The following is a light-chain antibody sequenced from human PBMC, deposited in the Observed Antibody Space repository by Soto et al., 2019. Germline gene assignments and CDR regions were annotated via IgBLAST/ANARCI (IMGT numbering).Light chain of an antibody. CDR1: QSVSSN. CDR2: GAS. Sequence: EIVMTQSPATLSVSPGERATLSCRASQSVSSNLAWYQHKPGQAPSLLIYGASPRTTGIPARFSGSGSGTEFTLTISSVQSEDFAVYYCQQYNNWPPSTFGQGTKLEIK. J-gene: IGKJ2*01. V-gene: IGKV3-15*01. CDR3: QQYNNWPPST.